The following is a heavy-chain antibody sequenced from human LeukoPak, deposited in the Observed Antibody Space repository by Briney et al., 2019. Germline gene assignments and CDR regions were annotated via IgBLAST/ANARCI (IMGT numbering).Heavy chain of an antibody. CDR3: ARGGGPLRYFDWLPQGSYYYGMDV. J-gene: IGHJ6*02. Sequence: SETLSLTCAVYGGSFSGYYWSWIRQPPGKGLEWIGEINHSGSTNYNPSLKSRVTISVDTSKNQFSLKLSSVTAADTAVYYCARGGGPLRYFDWLPQGSYYYGMDVWGQGTTVTVSS. V-gene: IGHV4-34*01. D-gene: IGHD3-9*01. CDR1: GGSFSGYY. CDR2: INHSGST.